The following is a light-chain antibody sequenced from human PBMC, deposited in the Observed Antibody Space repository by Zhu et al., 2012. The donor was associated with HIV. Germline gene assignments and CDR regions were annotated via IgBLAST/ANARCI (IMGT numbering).Light chain of an antibody. Sequence: EIVLTQSPGTLSLSPGEKVTLSCRASQTVTSTSLAWYQQKPGQAPRLLISGASSRATGIPDRFSGSGSGTDFTLTISRLEPEDFAVYYCQQYGSSPYTFGQGTKLEIK. V-gene: IGKV3-20*01. J-gene: IGKJ2*01. CDR1: QTVTSTS. CDR2: GAS. CDR3: QQYGSSPYT.